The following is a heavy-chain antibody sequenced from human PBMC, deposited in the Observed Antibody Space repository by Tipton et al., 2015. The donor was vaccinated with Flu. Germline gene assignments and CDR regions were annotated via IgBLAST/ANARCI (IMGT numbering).Heavy chain of an antibody. J-gene: IGHJ4*02. D-gene: IGHD1-26*01. V-gene: IGHV3-74*01. CDR3: ARVLSGTYYIDY. CDR1: GFTLSSYW. CDR2: IDSDGTAK. Sequence: SLRLSCAASGFTLSSYWMHWVRQVPGKGLVCVSRIDSDGTAKIYADSVKGRFTISRDNAQNTVYLQMSSLRAEDTAVYYCARVLSGTYYIDYWGQGTLVTVSS.